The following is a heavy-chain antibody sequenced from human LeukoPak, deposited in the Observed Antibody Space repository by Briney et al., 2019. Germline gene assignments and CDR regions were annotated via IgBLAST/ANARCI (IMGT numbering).Heavy chain of an antibody. V-gene: IGHV3-48*01. CDR1: GFTLSSYS. CDR3: ARVGSNQWLDY. CDR2: ISGGSSTT. J-gene: IGHJ4*02. Sequence: GGSLRLSCAASGFTLSSYSMNWVRQAPGKGLEWVSYISGGSSTTYNADSVKGRFTISRDNAKNLLYLLMDTLRAEDTAVYYCARVGSNQWLDYWGQGTLVTVSS. D-gene: IGHD6-19*01.